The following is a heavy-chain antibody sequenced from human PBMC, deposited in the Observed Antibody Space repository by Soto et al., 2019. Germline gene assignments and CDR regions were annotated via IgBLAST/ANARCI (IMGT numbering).Heavy chain of an antibody. CDR3: ARDKFTMVRGLIPHLSEK. CDR2: IIPAYGTS. CDR1: GGIFNNYA. V-gene: IGHV1-69*12. Sequence: QVQLVQSGAEVKKPGSSVKVSCKASGGIFNNYAISWVRQAPGQGLEWMGGIIPAYGTSNYAQKLQGRVTFTADESTSTAYMELSSLRSEDTAIYYCARDKFTMVRGLIPHLSEKWGQGTLVTVSS. D-gene: IGHD3-10*01. J-gene: IGHJ4*02.